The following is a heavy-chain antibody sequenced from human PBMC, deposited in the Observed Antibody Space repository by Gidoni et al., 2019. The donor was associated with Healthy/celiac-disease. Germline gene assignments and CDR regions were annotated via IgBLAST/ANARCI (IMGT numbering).Heavy chain of an antibody. CDR3: ARDYSSSWYAFDI. Sequence: QVQLVESGGGLVKPGGSLRLSCSASGSTFSDYYMSWIRQAPGMGLEWVSYISSSVITIYYADSVKGLFTISRDNAKNSLYLQMNSLRAEDTAVYYCARDYSSSWYAFDIWGQGTMVTVSS. J-gene: IGHJ3*02. V-gene: IGHV3-11*01. CDR1: GSTFSDYY. CDR2: ISSSVITI. D-gene: IGHD6-13*01.